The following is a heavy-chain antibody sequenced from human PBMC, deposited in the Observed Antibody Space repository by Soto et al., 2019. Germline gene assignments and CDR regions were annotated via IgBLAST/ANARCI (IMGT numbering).Heavy chain of an antibody. V-gene: IGHV3-33*01. J-gene: IGHJ1*01. CDR2: IWFDGSTK. Sequence: QVQLVESGGGVVQPGRSLRLSCAASGFTFSSYGMHWVRQDPGKGLEWVAVIWFDGSTKFYADYVKCRFTISRDNSKNTVSLQMNSLRDEDSAAYYCATTGPYWGQGTLVTVSS. CDR1: GFTFSSYG. CDR3: ATTGPY.